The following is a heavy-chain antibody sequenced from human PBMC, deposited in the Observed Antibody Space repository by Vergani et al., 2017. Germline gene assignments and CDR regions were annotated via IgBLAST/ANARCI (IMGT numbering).Heavy chain of an antibody. D-gene: IGHD5-18*01. J-gene: IGHJ6*03. CDR1: GGTFTSYD. CDR2: MNPNSGNT. CDR3: ARDGQGYSYGYTYYYYYMDV. Sequence: QVQLVQSGAEVKKPGSSVKVSCKASGGTFTSYDINWVRQATGQGLEWMGWMNPNSGNTGYAQKFQGRVTMTRNTSISTAYMELSSLRSEDTAVYYCARDGQGYSYGYTYYYYYMDVWGKGTTVTVSS. V-gene: IGHV1-8*01.